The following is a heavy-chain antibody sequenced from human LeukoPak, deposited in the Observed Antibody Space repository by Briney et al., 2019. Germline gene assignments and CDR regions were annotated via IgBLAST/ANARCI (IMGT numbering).Heavy chain of an antibody. CDR1: GFTLSSYA. CDR2: ISYDGSNK. V-gene: IGHV3-30-3*01. CDR3: AREDITGFDY. J-gene: IGHJ4*02. D-gene: IGHD3-3*01. Sequence: GGSLRLSCAASGFTLSSYAMHWVRQAPGKGLERVAVISYDGSNKYYADSVKGRFTISRDNSKNTLYLQMNSLRAEDTAVYYCAREDITGFDYWGQGTLVTVSS.